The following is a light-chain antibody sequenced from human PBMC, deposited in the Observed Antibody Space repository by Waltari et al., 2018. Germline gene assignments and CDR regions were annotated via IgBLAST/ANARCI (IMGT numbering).Light chain of an antibody. CDR2: DVT. CDR1: SSDVGTYDY. V-gene: IGLV2-14*03. J-gene: IGLJ1*01. CDR3: SSYTTSSTGYV. Sequence: QSALTQPASVSGSPGQSITISCTGTSSDVGTYDYFSWYQQHPGKAPKLMLYDVTKRPSGIAKRLSGSKSCNTASLTISGLQAEDEADYYCSSYTTSSTGYVFGTGTKVTVL.